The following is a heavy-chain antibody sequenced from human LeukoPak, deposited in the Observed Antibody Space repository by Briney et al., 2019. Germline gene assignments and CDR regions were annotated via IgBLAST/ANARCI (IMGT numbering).Heavy chain of an antibody. CDR3: ARDSFFGGSSYSAFDY. J-gene: IGHJ4*02. D-gene: IGHD1-26*01. CDR1: GFTFSGYY. V-gene: IGHV3-11*01. Sequence: GGSLRLSCAASGFTFSGYYLSWIRQAPGKGLEWVSYISSSGSTIYYPSPVKGRSTLSRDNAKNSLYLQMNSLRAEDTAVYYCARDSFFGGSSYSAFDYWGQGTLVTVSS. CDR2: ISSSGSTI.